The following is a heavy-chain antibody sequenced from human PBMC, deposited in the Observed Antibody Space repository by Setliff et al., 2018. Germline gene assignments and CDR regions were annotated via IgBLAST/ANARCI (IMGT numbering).Heavy chain of an antibody. D-gene: IGHD3-3*01. V-gene: IGHV4-34*01. CDR2: INHSGST. J-gene: IGHJ6*03. CDR1: GGTFSDYY. CDR3: ARMSGFQYIDV. Sequence: SETLSLTCAAYGGTFSDYYWTWIRQPPGKGLEWIGEINHSGSTNYNPSLKSRVTISLDTSKNQFSLSLTSVTAEDTAVYYCARMSGFQYIDVWDKGTTVTVS.